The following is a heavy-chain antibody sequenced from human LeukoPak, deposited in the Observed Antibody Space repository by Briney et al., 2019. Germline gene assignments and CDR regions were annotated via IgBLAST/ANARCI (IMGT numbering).Heavy chain of an antibody. J-gene: IGHJ5*02. CDR3: ARDPQYYYGSATFDP. Sequence: GGSLRLSCAASGFTFSRDSMNWVRQAPGKGLEWVAYINGGGSPIYYADSARGRFTISRDNAKNSLYLQMNSLRAEDTAVYYCARDPQYYYGSATFDPWDQGTLVTVSS. D-gene: IGHD3-10*01. V-gene: IGHV3-48*01. CDR1: GFTFSRDS. CDR2: INGGGSPI.